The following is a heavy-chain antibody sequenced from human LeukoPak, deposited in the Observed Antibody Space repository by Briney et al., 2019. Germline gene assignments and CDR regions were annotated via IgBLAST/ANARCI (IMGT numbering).Heavy chain of an antibody. Sequence: GGSLRLSCAASGFTSSSYAMSWVRQAPGKGLEWVSAISGSGGSTYYADSVKGRFTISGDNSKNTLYLQMNSLRAEDTAVYYCAKEIFGVVITYFDYWGQGTLVTVSS. CDR2: ISGSGGST. CDR3: AKEIFGVVITYFDY. V-gene: IGHV3-23*01. CDR1: GFTSSSYA. J-gene: IGHJ4*02. D-gene: IGHD3-3*01.